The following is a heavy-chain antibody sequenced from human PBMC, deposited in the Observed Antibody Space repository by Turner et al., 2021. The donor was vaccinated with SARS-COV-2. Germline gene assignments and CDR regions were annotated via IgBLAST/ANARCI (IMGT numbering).Heavy chain of an antibody. CDR1: GFTFSSYS. J-gene: IGHJ3*02. Sequence: EVQLVESGGGLVKPGGSLRLSCAASGFTFSSYSMNWVRQAPGKVLEWVSCISSSSSYIYYADSVKGRFTIYRDNAKNSLYLQMNSLRAEDTAVYYCARWYNYYDSSGYYPDAFDIWGQGTMVTVSS. CDR3: ARWYNYYDSSGYYPDAFDI. V-gene: IGHV3-21*01. D-gene: IGHD3-22*01. CDR2: ISSSSSYI.